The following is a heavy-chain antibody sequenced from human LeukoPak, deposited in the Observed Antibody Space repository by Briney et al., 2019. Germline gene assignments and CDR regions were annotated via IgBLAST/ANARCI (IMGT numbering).Heavy chain of an antibody. CDR1: GLTFSSYG. CDR3: AKAGLVRGGALDS. D-gene: IGHD4/OR15-4a*01. J-gene: IGHJ4*02. V-gene: IGHV3-23*01. CDR2: ISTTGGTT. Sequence: GGTPRLSCAASGLTFSSYGMSWVRQAPGRGLEWVSAISTTGGTTYYADSVRGRFTISRDNSRNTLYLQMNSLRAEDTAIYYCAKAGLVRGGALDSWGQGTLVTVSS.